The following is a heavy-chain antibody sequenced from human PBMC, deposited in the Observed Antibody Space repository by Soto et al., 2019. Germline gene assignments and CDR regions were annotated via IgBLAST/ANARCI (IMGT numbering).Heavy chain of an antibody. CDR2: INHSGST. CDR1: GGSFSGYY. CDR3: ARGKASRWGFNPYYFDY. Sequence: SETLSLTCAVYGGSFSGYYWSWIRQPPGKGLEWIGEINHSGSTNYNPSLKSRVTISVDTSKNQFSLKLSSVTAADTAVYYCARGKASRWGFNPYYFDYWGQGTLVTVSS. V-gene: IGHV4-34*01. J-gene: IGHJ4*02. D-gene: IGHD3-10*01.